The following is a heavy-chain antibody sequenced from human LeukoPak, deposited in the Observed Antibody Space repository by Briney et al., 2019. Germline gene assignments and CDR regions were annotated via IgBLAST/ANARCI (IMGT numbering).Heavy chain of an antibody. CDR2: ISSASTYL. J-gene: IGHJ4*02. Sequence: GGSLRLSCVASGFTFSSYSMNWVRQAPGKGLEWVSSISSASTYLYYADPLKGRFTISRDNAKNSLYLQMNSLRAEDTAVYYCARGDAYYYDSSGYLDYWGQGTLATVSS. D-gene: IGHD3-22*01. V-gene: IGHV3-21*01. CDR3: ARGDAYYYDSSGYLDY. CDR1: GFTFSSYS.